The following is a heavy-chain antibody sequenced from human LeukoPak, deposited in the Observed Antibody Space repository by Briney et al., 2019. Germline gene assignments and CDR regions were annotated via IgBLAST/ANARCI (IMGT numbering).Heavy chain of an antibody. J-gene: IGHJ4*02. CDR3: AKKGYYDGSGYYMYYFDH. D-gene: IGHD3-22*01. CDR2: ISGSGGTA. CDR1: GLTFSIYA. Sequence: GGSLRLSCAASGLTFSIYAMSWVRQAPGKGLEWVSAISGSGGTAYYADSVKGRFTISRDNSKNTLYLQMNSLRAEDTAVYYCAKKGYYDGSGYYMYYFDHWGQGTLVTVSS. V-gene: IGHV3-23*01.